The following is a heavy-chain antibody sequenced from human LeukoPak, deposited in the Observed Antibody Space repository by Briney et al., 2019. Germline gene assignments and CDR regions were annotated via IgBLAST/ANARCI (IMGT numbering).Heavy chain of an antibody. CDR3: AREVTAE. D-gene: IGHD1-14*01. V-gene: IGHV3-21*01. Sequence: GGSLRLSCEASGFTFSTHSMNWVRQAPGKGLEWVSSISYSSSFLDYADSVQGRFTVSGDNAKNSLYLQMNSLRAEDTAVYYCAREVTAEWGQGTLVTVSS. CDR2: ISYSSSFL. J-gene: IGHJ4*02. CDR1: GFTFSTHS.